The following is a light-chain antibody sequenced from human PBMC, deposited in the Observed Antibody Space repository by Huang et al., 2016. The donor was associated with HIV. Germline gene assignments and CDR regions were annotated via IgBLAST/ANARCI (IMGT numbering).Light chain of an antibody. Sequence: DIRMTQSPSTLSASVGDGVTITCRASQSINSWLAWYQQRPGEAPKRLISGASTLQSGVPARLSGSGSGTEFTLTSSSLQPDNVATYYCQQYQTSPLTFGGGTKVEI. J-gene: IGKJ4*01. V-gene: IGKV1-5*01. CDR2: GAS. CDR3: QQYQTSPLT. CDR1: QSINSW.